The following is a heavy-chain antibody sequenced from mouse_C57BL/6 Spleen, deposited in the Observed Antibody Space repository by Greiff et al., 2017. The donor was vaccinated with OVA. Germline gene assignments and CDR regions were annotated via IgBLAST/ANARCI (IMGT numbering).Heavy chain of an antibody. CDR3: ARHEEEGITTEYYWDY. Sequence: QVQLQQSGAELVKPGASVKLSCKASGYTFTEYTIHWVKQRSGQGLAWIGWFYPGSGSIKYNEKFKDQATVTADKSSSTVYMEVSRLTSEDSAVFFCARHEEEGITTEYYWDYWGQGTTLTVSS. J-gene: IGHJ2*01. CDR2: FYPGSGSI. V-gene: IGHV1-62-2*01. CDR1: GYTFTEYT. D-gene: IGHD1-1*01.